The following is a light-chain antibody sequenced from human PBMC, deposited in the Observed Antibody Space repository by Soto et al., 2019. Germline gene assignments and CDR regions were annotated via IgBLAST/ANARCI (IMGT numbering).Light chain of an antibody. CDR2: DVS. CDR1: SSDIGGYNY. Sequence: QSALTQPRSVSGSPGQSVTISCTGTSSDIGGYNYVSWYQQHPGKAPKLMIYDVSKRPSGIPDRFSGYKSGNTASLTISGLQAEDDADYYCCSYAGSYLVVFGVGTKVTVL. J-gene: IGLJ2*01. V-gene: IGLV2-11*01. CDR3: CSYAGSYLVV.